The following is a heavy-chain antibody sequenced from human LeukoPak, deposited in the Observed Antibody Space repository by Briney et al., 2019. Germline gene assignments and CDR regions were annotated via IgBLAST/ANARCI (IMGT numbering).Heavy chain of an antibody. V-gene: IGHV1-46*03. CDR2: INPSGGST. Sequence: ASVKVSCKASGYTFTSYYMHWVRQAPGQGLAWMGIINPSGGSTSYAQKFQGRVTMTRDTSTSTVYMELSSLRSEDTAVYYCARDEPGIAVAGIGVSWGQGTLVTVSS. CDR3: ARDEPGIAVAGIGVS. D-gene: IGHD6-19*01. CDR1: GYTFTSYY. J-gene: IGHJ5*02.